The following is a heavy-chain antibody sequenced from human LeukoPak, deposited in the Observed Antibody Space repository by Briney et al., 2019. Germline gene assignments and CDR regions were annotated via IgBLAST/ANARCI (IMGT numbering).Heavy chain of an antibody. D-gene: IGHD6-13*01. CDR1: NYSISSGYY. J-gene: IGHJ3*02. CDR2: IYHSGNT. CDR3: AGTYSLYDPFDI. V-gene: IGHV4-38-2*02. Sequence: SETLSLTCTVSNYSISSGYYWAWIRQPPGKGLEWIGNIYHSGNTYYNPSLKSRLSLSVDTSENQFSLKLSSVTAADTAVYYCAGTYSLYDPFDIWGQGTMVTVSS.